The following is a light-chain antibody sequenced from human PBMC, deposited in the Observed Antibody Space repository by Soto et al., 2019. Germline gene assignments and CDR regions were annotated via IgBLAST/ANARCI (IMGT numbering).Light chain of an antibody. V-gene: IGLV2-8*01. CDR2: DVN. J-gene: IGLJ1*01. CDR3: SSYSATSTLV. CDR1: SSDLGAYNY. Sequence: QSALTQPPSGSGSRGQSVTISCTGTSSDLGAYNYVSWYQQHPGKAPKLIIYDVNKWPSGVPDRFSGSKTGNTVYLTVSGLQAEDEADYYCSSYSATSTLVFGTGTKVTVL.